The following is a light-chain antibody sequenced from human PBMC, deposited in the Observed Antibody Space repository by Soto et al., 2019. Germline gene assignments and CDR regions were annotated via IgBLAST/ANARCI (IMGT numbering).Light chain of an antibody. CDR3: SSYTSSRTVI. CDR2: DVG. CDR1: SSDVGGYNY. Sequence: QSALTQPASVSGSPGQSITISCTGTSSDVGGYNYVSWYQQHPGKAPKLMIYDVGNRPSGVSNRFSGSKSGNTASLTISGRQAEDEADYYCSSYTSSRTVIFGGGTKLTVL. J-gene: IGLJ2*01. V-gene: IGLV2-14*01.